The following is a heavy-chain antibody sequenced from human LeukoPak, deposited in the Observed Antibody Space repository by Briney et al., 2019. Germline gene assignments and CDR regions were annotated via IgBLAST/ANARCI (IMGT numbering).Heavy chain of an antibody. J-gene: IGHJ3*02. CDR2: ISGRGANT. Sequence: PGGSLRLSCAASGFTFTNYAINWVRQAPGKGLEWVSAISGRGANTYYADSVKGRFTISRDNSKNTLYLQMSPLRAEDTAVYYCAKATAPHLGYAFDIWGQGTMVIVFS. V-gene: IGHV3-23*01. CDR3: AKATAPHLGYAFDI. CDR1: GFTFTNYA. D-gene: IGHD7-27*01.